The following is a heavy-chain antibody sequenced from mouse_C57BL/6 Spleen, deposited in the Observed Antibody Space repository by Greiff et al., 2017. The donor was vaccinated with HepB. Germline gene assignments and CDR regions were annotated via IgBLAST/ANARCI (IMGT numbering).Heavy chain of an antibody. CDR3: ARSYDYDKGFDY. CDR1: GFTFSDYY. Sequence: EVQLVESEGGLVQPGSSMKLSCTASGFTFSDYYMAWVRQVPEKGLEWVANINYDGSSTYYLDTLKSRFIISRDNAKNILYLQMSSLKSEDTATYYCARSYDYDKGFDYWGQGTTLTVSA. D-gene: IGHD2-4*01. V-gene: IGHV5-16*01. CDR2: INYDGSST. J-gene: IGHJ2*01.